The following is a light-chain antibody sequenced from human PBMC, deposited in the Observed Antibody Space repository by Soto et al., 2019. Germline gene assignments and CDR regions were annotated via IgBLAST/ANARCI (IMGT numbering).Light chain of an antibody. V-gene: IGKV3-20*01. CDR2: GAS. J-gene: IGKJ1*01. CDR3: QQYGSPGT. Sequence: DIGLTHSAGTLSLSPGESATLSCRASQRFXNHYLAWYGQKPGQAPGLLIDGASNRATGIPDRFSGRWSGTDFTFTISRLEPEDFAVDYWQQYGSPGTFGQGTKVDI. CDR1: QRFXNHY.